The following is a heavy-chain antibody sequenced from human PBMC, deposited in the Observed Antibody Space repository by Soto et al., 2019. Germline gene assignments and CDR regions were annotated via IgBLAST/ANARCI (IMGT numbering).Heavy chain of an antibody. CDR2: INHSGST. J-gene: IGHJ6*02. CDR3: ARGGVLVAGSSPGGYGMDV. CDR1: GGSFSGYY. V-gene: IGHV4-34*01. D-gene: IGHD2-8*02. Sequence: SETLSLTCAVYGGSFSGYYWSWIRQPPGKGLEWIGEINHSGSTNYNPSLKSRVTISVDTSKNQFSLKLSSVTAADTAVYYCARGGVLVAGSSPGGYGMDVWGQGTTVTVSS.